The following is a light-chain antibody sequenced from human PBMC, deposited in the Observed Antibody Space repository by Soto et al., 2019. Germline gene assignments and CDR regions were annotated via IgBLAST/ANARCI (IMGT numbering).Light chain of an antibody. CDR3: SSYTSSSTRLYV. CDR2: DVS. V-gene: IGLV2-14*01. J-gene: IGLJ1*01. Sequence: QSALTQPAAVSGSPGQSITISCTGTSSDVGGYNYVSWYQQHPGKAPKLMIYDVSNRPSGVSNRVSGSKSGTTASLTISGLQAEDEADYYCSSYTSSSTRLYVFGTGTKLTVL. CDR1: SSDVGGYNY.